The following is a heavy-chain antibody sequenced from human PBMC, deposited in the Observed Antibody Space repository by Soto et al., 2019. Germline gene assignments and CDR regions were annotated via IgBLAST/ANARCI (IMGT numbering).Heavy chain of an antibody. J-gene: IGHJ4*02. D-gene: IGHD6-19*01. CDR1: GYTFTGYY. CDR3: TSYTAVTGTLDFDY. Sequence: ASVKVSCKASGYTFTGYYMHWVRQAPGQGLEWMGWINPNSGGTNYAQKFQGRVTMTRDTSISTAYMELSRLRSDDTAVYYCTSYTAVTGTLDFDYWGQGTLVTVSS. V-gene: IGHV1-2*02. CDR2: INPNSGGT.